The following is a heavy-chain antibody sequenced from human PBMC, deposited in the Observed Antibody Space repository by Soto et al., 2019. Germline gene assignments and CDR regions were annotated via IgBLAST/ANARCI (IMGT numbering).Heavy chain of an antibody. CDR1: GYTFTGYF. V-gene: IGHV1-2*02. CDR3: ARVIRGAYYNSPLDT. J-gene: IGHJ5*02. D-gene: IGHD3-10*01. CDR2: INPYSGGA. Sequence: ASVKGSCKASGYTFTGYFMHWVRQAAGQGLEWMGWINPYSGGADYAQSFQCRVTMTRDTSISTVYMELSRLRFDDTAVYYCARVIRGAYYNSPLDTWGQGTVVTVS.